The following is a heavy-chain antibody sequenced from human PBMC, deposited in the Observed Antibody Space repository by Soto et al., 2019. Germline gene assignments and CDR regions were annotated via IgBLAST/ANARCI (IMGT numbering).Heavy chain of an antibody. D-gene: IGHD1-26*01. V-gene: IGHV3-23*01. CDR2: ISGSGGST. J-gene: IGHJ5*02. Sequence: GGSLRLSCAASGFTFSSYAMSWVRQAPGKGLEWVSAISGSGGSTYYADSVKGRFTISRDNSKNTLYLQMNSLRAEDTAVYYCAKDSGSYSVMTWFDPWGQGTLVTVSS. CDR3: AKDSGSYSVMTWFDP. CDR1: GFTFSSYA.